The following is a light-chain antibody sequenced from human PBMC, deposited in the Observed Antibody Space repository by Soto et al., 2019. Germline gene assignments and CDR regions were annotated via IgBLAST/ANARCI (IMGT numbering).Light chain of an antibody. CDR3: QQRSNWIT. J-gene: IGKJ5*01. V-gene: IGKV3-11*01. CDR2: DAS. Sequence: EIVLTQSPGTLSLSPGERATLSGRASQSVSSYLAWYQQKPGQAPRLLIYDASNRATGIPARFSGSGSGTDFTLTISSLEPEDFAVYYCQQRSNWITFGQGTRLEIK. CDR1: QSVSSY.